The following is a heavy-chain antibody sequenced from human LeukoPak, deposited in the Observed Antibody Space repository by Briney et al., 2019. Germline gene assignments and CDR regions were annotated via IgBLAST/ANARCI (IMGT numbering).Heavy chain of an antibody. D-gene: IGHD3-3*01. CDR2: ISGSGGST. CDR1: GFTFSSYA. J-gene: IGHJ3*02. V-gene: IGHV3-23*01. Sequence: GGSLRLSCAASGFTFSSYAMSWVRQAPGKGLEWVSAISGSGGSTYYADSVKGRFTISRDNSKNTLYLQMNSLRAEDTAVYYCAKSNLLRFLEWLFPSNDAFDIWGQGTMVTVSS. CDR3: AKSNLLRFLEWLFPSNDAFDI.